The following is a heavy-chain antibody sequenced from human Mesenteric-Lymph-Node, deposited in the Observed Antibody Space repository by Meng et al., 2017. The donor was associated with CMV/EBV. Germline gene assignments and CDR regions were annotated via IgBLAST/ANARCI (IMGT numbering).Heavy chain of an antibody. CDR1: GGTFCSYT. Sequence: QVQLVQSGAEVTKPGSSVKVHCKASGGTFCSYTISWVRQAPGQGLEWMGRIIPILGKANYAQRFQGRVTITADKSTSTAYMELSSLRSEDTAVYYCAGGIAAAGSRWFDPWGQGTLVTVSS. J-gene: IGHJ5*02. CDR3: AGGIAAAGSRWFDP. V-gene: IGHV1-69*02. CDR2: IIPILGKA. D-gene: IGHD6-13*01.